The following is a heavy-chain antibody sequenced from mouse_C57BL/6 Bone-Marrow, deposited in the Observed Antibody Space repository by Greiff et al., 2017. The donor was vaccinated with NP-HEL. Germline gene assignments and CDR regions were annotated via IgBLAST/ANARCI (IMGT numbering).Heavy chain of an antibody. CDR3: ARERPDDDAKDY. J-gene: IGHJ4*01. CDR2: INPNNGGT. CDR1: GYTFTDYY. V-gene: IGHV1-26*01. Sequence: EVQLQQSGPELVKPGASVKISCKASGYTFTDYYMNWVKQSNGKSLEWIGDINPNNGGTSYNQKFKGKATLTVDKSSSTAYMELRSLTSEDSAVYYCARERPDDDAKDYWGRGTSVTVTS.